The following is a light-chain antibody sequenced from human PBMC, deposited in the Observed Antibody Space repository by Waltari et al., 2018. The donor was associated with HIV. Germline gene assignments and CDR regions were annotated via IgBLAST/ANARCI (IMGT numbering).Light chain of an antibody. J-gene: IGKJ1*01. Sequence: SVVTQSPGTLSLSPGDKVTLSCRTSQTVSTNFLGWYQSKSGQPPKLLFYGSSSSASGIPDRFSATGSDTGSGSDFSLTIHRLEPDDFAIYFCLLYGDSPRWTFGPGTRL. V-gene: IGKV3-20*01. CDR3: LLYGDSPRWT. CDR2: GSS. CDR1: QTVSTNF.